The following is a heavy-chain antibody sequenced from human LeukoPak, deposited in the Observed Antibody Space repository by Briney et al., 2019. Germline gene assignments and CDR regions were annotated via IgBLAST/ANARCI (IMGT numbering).Heavy chain of an antibody. Sequence: SETLSLTCTVSGASISSGSYYWGWIRQPPGKGLEWIGSIYYSGSTYYNPSLKSRVTISVDTSKNQFSLKLSSVTAADTAVYYCARLAIVVAREGAFDIWGQGTMVTVSS. CDR3: ARLAIVVAREGAFDI. CDR2: IYYSGST. D-gene: IGHD3-22*01. V-gene: IGHV4-39*01. CDR1: GASISSGSYY. J-gene: IGHJ3*02.